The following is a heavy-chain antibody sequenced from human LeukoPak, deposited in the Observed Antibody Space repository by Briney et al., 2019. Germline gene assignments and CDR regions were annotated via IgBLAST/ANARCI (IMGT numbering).Heavy chain of an antibody. CDR2: IYTSGST. CDR1: GGSISSYY. V-gene: IGHV4-4*07. Sequence: SETLSLTCTVSGGSISSYYWSWIRQPAGKGLEWIGRIYTSGSTNYNPSLKSRVTMSVDTSKNQFSLKLSSVTAADTAVYYCARDAYYYGSGSYYRMDAWGKGTTVTISS. D-gene: IGHD3-10*01. CDR3: ARDAYYYGSGSYYRMDA. J-gene: IGHJ6*04.